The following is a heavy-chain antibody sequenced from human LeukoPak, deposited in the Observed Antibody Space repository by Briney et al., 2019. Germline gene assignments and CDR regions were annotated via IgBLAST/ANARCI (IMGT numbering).Heavy chain of an antibody. CDR1: GFTFSSDA. Sequence: PGGSLRLSCAASGFTFSSDAMSWVRQAPRKRLEWVSDITSSGDSTYYADSVKGRFTISRDNPKNTLYLQMNSLRAEDTAIYYCVKEYFGFAFDYWGQGTVVTVSS. D-gene: IGHD3-9*01. CDR2: ITSSGDST. V-gene: IGHV3-23*01. CDR3: VKEYFGFAFDY. J-gene: IGHJ4*02.